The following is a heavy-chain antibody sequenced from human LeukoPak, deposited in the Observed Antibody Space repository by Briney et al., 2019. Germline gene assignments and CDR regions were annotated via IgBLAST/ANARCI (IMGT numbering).Heavy chain of an antibody. CDR1: GGSISSYY. CDR2: IYYSGST. J-gene: IGHJ6*04. CDR3: ARDFAIQLWLWMDF. Sequence: SETLSLTRTVSGGSISSYYWSWIRQPPGKGLEWIGYIYYSGSTNYNPSLKSRVTISVDTSKNQFSLKLSSVTAADTAVYYWARDFAIQLWLWMDFWGKGTTVTVSS. V-gene: IGHV4-59*01. D-gene: IGHD5-18*01.